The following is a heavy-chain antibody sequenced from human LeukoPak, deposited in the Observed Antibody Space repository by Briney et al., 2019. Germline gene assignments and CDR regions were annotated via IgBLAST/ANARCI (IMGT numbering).Heavy chain of an antibody. Sequence: GRSLRLSYAASGFTFDDYAMHWVRQAPGKGLEWVSGISWNSGSIGYADSVKGRFTISRDNAKNSLYLQMNSLRAEDTALYYCAKDKLGQQLGYWYFDLWGRGTLVTVSS. CDR2: ISWNSGSI. CDR1: GFTFDDYA. D-gene: IGHD6-13*01. V-gene: IGHV3-9*01. CDR3: AKDKLGQQLGYWYFDL. J-gene: IGHJ2*01.